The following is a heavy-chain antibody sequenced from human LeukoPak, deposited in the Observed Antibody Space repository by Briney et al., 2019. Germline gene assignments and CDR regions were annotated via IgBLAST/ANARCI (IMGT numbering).Heavy chain of an antibody. J-gene: IGHJ4*02. CDR2: INTDGSFT. V-gene: IGHV3-74*01. Sequence: GGSLRLSCAASEFTFSTHWMYWVRQAPRKGLVCVSHINTDGSFTSYADSVKGRFTISRDNAKNTLYLEMNSLKAEDTAVYYCARANPGMAFDYWGQGTLVTVSS. D-gene: IGHD6-13*01. CDR1: EFTFSTHW. CDR3: ARANPGMAFDY.